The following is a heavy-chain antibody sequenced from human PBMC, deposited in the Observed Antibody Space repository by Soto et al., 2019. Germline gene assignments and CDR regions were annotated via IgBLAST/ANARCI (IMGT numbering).Heavy chain of an antibody. CDR2: ISGSGGST. Sequence: GGSLRLSCAASGFTFSSYAMSWVRQAPGKGLEWVSAISGSGGSTYYADSVKGRFTISRDNSKNTLYLQMNSLRAEDTAVYYCAKDHEGVAVAGYTFDYWGQGTLVTAPQ. CDR3: AKDHEGVAVAGYTFDY. D-gene: IGHD6-19*01. V-gene: IGHV3-23*01. J-gene: IGHJ4*02. CDR1: GFTFSSYA.